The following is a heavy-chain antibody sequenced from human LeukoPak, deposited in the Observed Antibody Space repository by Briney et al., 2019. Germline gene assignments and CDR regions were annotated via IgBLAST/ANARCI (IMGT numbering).Heavy chain of an antibody. CDR1: GYTFTGYY. CDR2: INPNSGGT. Sequence: GASVKVSFKASGYTFTGYYIHWVRQAPGQGPEWMGWINPNSGGTNYAQKFQGRVTMTRDTSISTAYMELSSLTSDDTAVYYCARDVRVAGPQYYFDYWGQGTLVTVSS. CDR3: ARDVRVAGPQYYFDY. D-gene: IGHD6-19*01. V-gene: IGHV1-2*02. J-gene: IGHJ4*02.